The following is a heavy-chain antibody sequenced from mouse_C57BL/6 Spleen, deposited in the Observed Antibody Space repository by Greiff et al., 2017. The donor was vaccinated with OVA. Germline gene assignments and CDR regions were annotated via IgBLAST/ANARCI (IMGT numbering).Heavy chain of an antibody. V-gene: IGHV1-55*01. CDR1: GYTFTSYW. CDR3: ARGGDYTSWFAY. Sequence: VKLQQPGAELVKPGASVKMSCKASGYTFTSYWITWVKQRPGQGLEWIGDIYPGSGSTNYNEKFKSKATLTVDTSSSTAYMQLSSLTSEDSAVYDCARGGDYTSWFAYWGQGTLVTVSA. CDR2: IYPGSGST. J-gene: IGHJ3*01. D-gene: IGHD2-12*01.